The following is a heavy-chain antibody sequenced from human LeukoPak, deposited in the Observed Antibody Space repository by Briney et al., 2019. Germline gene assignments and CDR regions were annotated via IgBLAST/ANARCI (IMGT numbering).Heavy chain of an antibody. Sequence: GASVKVSCKASGYTFTGYYMHWVRQAPGQGLEWMGWINPNSGGSTSYAQKFQGRVTMTRDMSTSTVYMELSSLRSEDTAVYYCAREIGYCSGGSCSDYWGQGTLVTVSS. V-gene: IGHV1-46*01. CDR3: AREIGYCSGGSCSDY. CDR2: INPNSGGST. D-gene: IGHD2-15*01. CDR1: GYTFTGYY. J-gene: IGHJ4*02.